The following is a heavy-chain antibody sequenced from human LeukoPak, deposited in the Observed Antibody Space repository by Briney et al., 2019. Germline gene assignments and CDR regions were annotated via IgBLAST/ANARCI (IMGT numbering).Heavy chain of an antibody. J-gene: IGHJ6*02. CDR3: ARHRKGFWSGYYNYYYYYGMDV. CDR1: GGSISSYY. V-gene: IGHV4-59*08. CDR2: IYYSGST. D-gene: IGHD3-3*01. Sequence: PSETLSLTCTVSGGSISSYYWSWIRQPPGKGLEWIGYIYYSGSTNYNPSLKSRVTISVDTSKNQFSLKLSSVTAADTAVYYCARHRKGFWSGYYNYYYYYGMDVWGQGTTVTVSS.